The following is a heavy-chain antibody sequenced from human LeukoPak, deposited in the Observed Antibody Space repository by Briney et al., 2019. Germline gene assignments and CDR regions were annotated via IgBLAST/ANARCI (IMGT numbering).Heavy chain of an antibody. Sequence: PGGSLRLSCAASGFTFTSYEMNWVRQAPGKGLEWVLYISSIGTTIYYADSVKGRFTISRDNAKNSLYLQMNSLRAEDRAVYYCARVPPFITIFGVVIYMDVWGKGTTVTVSS. D-gene: IGHD3-3*01. V-gene: IGHV3-48*03. CDR3: ARVPPFITIFGVVIYMDV. CDR2: ISSIGTTI. J-gene: IGHJ6*03. CDR1: GFTFTSYE.